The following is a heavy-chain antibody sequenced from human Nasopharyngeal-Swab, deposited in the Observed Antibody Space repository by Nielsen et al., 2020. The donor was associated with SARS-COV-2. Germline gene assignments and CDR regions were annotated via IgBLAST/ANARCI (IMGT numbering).Heavy chain of an antibody. CDR3: ARGPPITMIVVVTKIGWFDP. V-gene: IGHV4-61*08. J-gene: IGHJ5*02. CDR2: IYYSGST. Sequence: SETLSLTCTVSGGSISSGGYYWSWIRQHPGKGLEWIGYIYYSGSTNYNPSLKSRVTISVDTSKNQFSLKLSSVTAADTAVYYCARGPPITMIVVVTKIGWFDPWVQGILVTVYS. D-gene: IGHD3-22*01. CDR1: GGSISSGGYY.